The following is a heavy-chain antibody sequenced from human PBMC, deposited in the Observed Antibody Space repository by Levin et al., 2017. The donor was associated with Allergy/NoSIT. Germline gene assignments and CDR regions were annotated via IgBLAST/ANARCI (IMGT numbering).Heavy chain of an antibody. CDR2: MNPSTGGT. V-gene: IGHV1-2*02. D-gene: IGHD5-12*01. CDR3: ARVAGSLVAADDYFDY. CDR1: GYTFTGHY. Sequence: GGSLRLSCKASGYTFTGHYLHWVRQAPGQGLEWMGWMNPSTGGTKFPQKFQGRVTMTRDTSTGTAYMDLTRLTSDDTAVYYCARVAGSLVAADDYFDYWGQGTLVTVSS. J-gene: IGHJ4*02.